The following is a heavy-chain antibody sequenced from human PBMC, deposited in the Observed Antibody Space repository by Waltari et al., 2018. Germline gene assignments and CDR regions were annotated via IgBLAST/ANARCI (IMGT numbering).Heavy chain of an antibody. V-gene: IGHV3-48*03. J-gene: IGHJ4*02. CDR1: GITFSLDE. CDR2: ISSSGSPI. CDR3: ARGRSGSYFRYFDY. D-gene: IGHD1-26*01. Sequence: EVQLVDAGGGLVQPGGSLSLSVGSPGITFSLDEMNWVRQAPGKGLEWVSYISSSGSPIYYANSVKGRFTISRDNAKNSLYLQMNSLRAEDTAVYYCARGRSGSYFRYFDYWGQGALVTVSS.